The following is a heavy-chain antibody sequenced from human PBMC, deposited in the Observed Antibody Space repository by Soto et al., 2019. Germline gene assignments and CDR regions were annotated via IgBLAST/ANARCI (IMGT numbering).Heavy chain of an antibody. CDR3: ASSYDFWSY. CDR2: IIPILGIA. V-gene: IGHV1-69*02. J-gene: IGHJ4*02. Sequence: QVQLVQSGAEVKKPGSSVKVSCKASGGTFSSYTISWVRQAPGQGLEWMGRIIPILGIANYAQKFQGRVMITADKSTSTAYMELSSLRSEDTAVYYCASSYDFWSYWGQGTLVTVSS. CDR1: GGTFSSYT. D-gene: IGHD3-3*01.